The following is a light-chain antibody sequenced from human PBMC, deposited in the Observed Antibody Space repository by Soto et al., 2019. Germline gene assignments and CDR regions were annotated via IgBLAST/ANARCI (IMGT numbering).Light chain of an antibody. CDR2: GAS. J-gene: IGKJ5*01. Sequence: EIVLTQSPGTLSLSPGERATLSCRASQSVSSSYLAWYQQKPGQAPRLLIYGASSRATGIPDRFSGSGSGTDFTLTISSLEPEEFAVYYCQQYGSSPRTFGQGTRLEI. V-gene: IGKV3-20*01. CDR3: QQYGSSPRT. CDR1: QSVSSSY.